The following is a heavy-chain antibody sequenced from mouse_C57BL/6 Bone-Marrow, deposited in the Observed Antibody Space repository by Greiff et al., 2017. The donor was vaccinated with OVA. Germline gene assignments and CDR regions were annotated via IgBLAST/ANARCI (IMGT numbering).Heavy chain of an antibody. Sequence: EVQLQQSGAELVRPGASVKLSCTASGFNIKDDYMHWVKQRPEQGLEWIGWIDPENGDTEYASKFQGKATITADTSSNTAYLQLSSLTSEDTAVYYCFTTVVPPFATDYWGQGTSVTVSS. CDR1: GFNIKDDY. J-gene: IGHJ4*01. D-gene: IGHD1-1*01. CDR3: FTTVVPPFATDY. CDR2: IDPENGDT. V-gene: IGHV14-4*01.